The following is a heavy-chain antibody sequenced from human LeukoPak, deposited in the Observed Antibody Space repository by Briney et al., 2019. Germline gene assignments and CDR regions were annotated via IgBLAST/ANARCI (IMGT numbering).Heavy chain of an antibody. CDR2: ISAYNGNT. V-gene: IGHV1-18*01. CDR1: GYTFTSYG. D-gene: IGHD6-13*01. J-gene: IGHJ4*02. Sequence: ASVKVSCKASGYTFTSYGISWVRQAPGQGLEWMGWISAYNGNTNYAQKLQGRVTMTTDTSTSTAYMELRSLRSVDTAVYYCARDKSTGSSSWHYPTDYWGQGTLVTVSS. CDR3: ARDKSTGSSSWHYPTDY.